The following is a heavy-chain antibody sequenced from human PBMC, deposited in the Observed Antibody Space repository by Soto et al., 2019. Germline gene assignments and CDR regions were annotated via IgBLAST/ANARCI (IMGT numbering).Heavy chain of an antibody. D-gene: IGHD3-16*01. CDR1: GFAFSDYA. V-gene: IGHV3-23*01. CDR3: AKGRTFFDF. J-gene: IGHJ4*02. Sequence: EVHLFESGGGLVQPVGSLRLSGAASGFAFSDYAMTWFRQAPGKGMEWVSDISYGDGATHYSDSVKGRFTISRDDSKNTLYLQMDSLRAEDAAVYYCAKGRTFFDFWGQGPLVTVSS. CDR2: ISYGDGAT.